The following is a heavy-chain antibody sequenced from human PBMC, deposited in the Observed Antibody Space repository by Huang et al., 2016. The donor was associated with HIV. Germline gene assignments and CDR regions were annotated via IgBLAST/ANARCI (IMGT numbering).Heavy chain of an antibody. Sequence: EVQLVESGGGLIQPGRSLRLSCAASGFIFDDYVMHWGRQAPGKGLEWVSVISWNSRNIDYADSVKGRFTISRDNAKNSLYLQMNSLRAEDTALYYCAKEYNDVLTGRKAFDVWGQGTMVTVSS. V-gene: IGHV3-9*01. J-gene: IGHJ3*01. CDR1: GFIFDDYV. CDR2: ISWNSRNI. CDR3: AKEYNDVLTGRKAFDV. D-gene: IGHD3-9*01.